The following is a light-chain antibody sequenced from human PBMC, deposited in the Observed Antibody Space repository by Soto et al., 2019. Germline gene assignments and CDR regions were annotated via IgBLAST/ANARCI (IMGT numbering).Light chain of an antibody. Sequence: QSALTQPASVSGSPGQSITISCTGTSSDVGGYNYVSWYQQHPGKAPKLMIFDVSDWPSGVSNRFTGSKSGNTASLTISGLQAEDEADYYCSSYTSSSTLVLLGGGTKLTVL. V-gene: IGLV2-14*01. J-gene: IGLJ2*01. CDR2: DVS. CDR1: SSDVGGYNY. CDR3: SSYTSSSTLVL.